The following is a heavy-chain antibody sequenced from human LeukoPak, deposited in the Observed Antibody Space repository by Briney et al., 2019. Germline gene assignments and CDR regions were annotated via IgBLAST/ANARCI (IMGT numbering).Heavy chain of an antibody. Sequence: GGSLRSSGEASGFTFSTYEMNLVRQAPGKGLDWVSYISSSGSNIYYADSVKGRSTISRGTARNSLYRQMNGWGAEDTGVYYCGTSGQDDYWGQGTLVTVSS. V-gene: IGHV3-48*03. CDR1: GFTFSTYE. CDR2: ISSSGSNI. J-gene: IGHJ4*02. D-gene: IGHD2-15*01. CDR3: GTSGQDDY.